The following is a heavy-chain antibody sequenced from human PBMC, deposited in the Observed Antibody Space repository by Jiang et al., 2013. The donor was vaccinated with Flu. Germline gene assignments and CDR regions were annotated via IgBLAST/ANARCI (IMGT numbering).Heavy chain of an antibody. V-gene: IGHV4-59*01. CDR1: GGSISSYY. CDR3: ARAGDPHYYYGMDV. CDR2: IYYSGST. D-gene: IGHD7-27*01. Sequence: GPGLVKPSETLSLTCTVSGGSISSYYWSWIRQPPGKGLEWIGYIYYSGSTNYNPSLKSRVTISVDTSKNQFSLKLSSVTAADTAVYYCARAGDPHYYYGMDVWGQGTTVTVSS. J-gene: IGHJ6*02.